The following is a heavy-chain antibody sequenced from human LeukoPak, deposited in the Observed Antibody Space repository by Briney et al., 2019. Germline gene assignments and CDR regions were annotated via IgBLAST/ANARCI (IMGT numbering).Heavy chain of an antibody. CDR3: ARQALWFFDH. CDR2: ISYGGST. Sequence: KPSETLSLTCTVSGGSISSNGNYWAWIRQPPGRGLEWIGSISYGGSTYYSPSLESRVTISVDTSKNQFSLRLSSVTAADTAVYYCARQALWFFDHWGQGTLVTVSS. V-gene: IGHV4-39*01. J-gene: IGHJ4*02. D-gene: IGHD2-21*01. CDR1: GGSISSNGNY.